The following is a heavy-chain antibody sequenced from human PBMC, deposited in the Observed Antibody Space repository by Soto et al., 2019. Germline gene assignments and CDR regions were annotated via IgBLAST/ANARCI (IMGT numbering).Heavy chain of an antibody. CDR3: ARNVRNYGDYVDWFDP. J-gene: IGHJ5*02. D-gene: IGHD4-17*01. Sequence: QVQLVQSGAEVKKPGASVKVSCKAPGYTFTSYGISWVRQAPGQGLEWMGWISAYNGNTNYAQKLQGRVTMTTDTSTSTAYMELRSLRSDDTAVYYCARNVRNYGDYVDWFDPWGQGTLVTVSS. V-gene: IGHV1-18*01. CDR1: GYTFTSYG. CDR2: ISAYNGNT.